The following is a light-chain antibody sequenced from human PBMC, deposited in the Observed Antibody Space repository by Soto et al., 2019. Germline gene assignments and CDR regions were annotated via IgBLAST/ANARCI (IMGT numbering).Light chain of an antibody. CDR1: SSNIGAGYD. CDR3: HSYDSSLSAVV. CDR2: GNM. V-gene: IGLV1-40*01. Sequence: QSVLTQPPSVSGAPGQRVTISCTGSSSNIGAGYDVQWYQQLPGTAPKLLIYGNMNRPSGVPDRFSGSKSGTSASLAITGLRAEDEADYYCHSYDSSLSAVVFGGGTKVTVL. J-gene: IGLJ2*01.